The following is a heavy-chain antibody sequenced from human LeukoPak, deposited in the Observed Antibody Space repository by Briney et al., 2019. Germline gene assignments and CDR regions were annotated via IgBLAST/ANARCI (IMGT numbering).Heavy chain of an antibody. D-gene: IGHD6-13*01. CDR2: IYPGDSDI. Sequence: GESLKISCKGSGYTFTSYWIGWVRQMPGKGLEWMGIIYPGDSDIIYSPSFQGQVTISADKSITTAYLQWSSLKASDTAIYYCARHIGATGPDYWGQGTLVTVSS. J-gene: IGHJ4*02. V-gene: IGHV5-51*01. CDR3: ARHIGATGPDY. CDR1: GYTFTSYW.